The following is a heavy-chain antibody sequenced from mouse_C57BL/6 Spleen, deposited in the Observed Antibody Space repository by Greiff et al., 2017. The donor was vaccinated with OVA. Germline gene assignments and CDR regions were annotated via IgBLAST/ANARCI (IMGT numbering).Heavy chain of an antibody. D-gene: IGHD1-1*01. CDR3: ARRGGSREYFDY. CDR1: GYTFTSYW. V-gene: IGHV1-52*01. CDR2: IDPSDSET. Sequence: VKLQQPGAELVRPGSSVKLSCKASGYTFTSYWMHWVKQRPIQGLEWIGNIDPSDSETHYNQKFKDKATLTVDKSSSTAYMQLSSLTSEDSAVYYCARRGGSREYFDYWGQGTTLTVSS. J-gene: IGHJ2*01.